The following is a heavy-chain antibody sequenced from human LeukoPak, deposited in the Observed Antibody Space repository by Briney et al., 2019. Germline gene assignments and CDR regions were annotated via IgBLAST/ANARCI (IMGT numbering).Heavy chain of an antibody. D-gene: IGHD2-8*01. CDR2: INPNTGGT. Sequence: GASVKVSCKASGYTFTDYYIYWVRQAPGQGLQWMGWINPNTGGTNYARQFQGRVTMTRDTSISTAYMDLSRLTSDDTAVYYCAAEITNDDWYFGLWGRGTLVTVSS. CDR3: AAEITNDDWYFGL. J-gene: IGHJ2*01. V-gene: IGHV1-2*02. CDR1: GYTFTDYY.